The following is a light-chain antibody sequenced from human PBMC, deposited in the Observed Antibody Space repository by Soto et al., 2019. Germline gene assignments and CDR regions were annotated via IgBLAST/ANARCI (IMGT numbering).Light chain of an antibody. V-gene: IGKV1-5*03. CDR1: QSSSSW. Sequence: DIQMTQSPSTLSASVGDRVTITCRASQSSSSWLAWYQKKPGKAAKLLIYKASSLESGVPSRFSGSGSGTEFTLTISSLQPDDFATYYCQQDNSYPWTFGQGTKVEIK. J-gene: IGKJ1*01. CDR2: KAS. CDR3: QQDNSYPWT.